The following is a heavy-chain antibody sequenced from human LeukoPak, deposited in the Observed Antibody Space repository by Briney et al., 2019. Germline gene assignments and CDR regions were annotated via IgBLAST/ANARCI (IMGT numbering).Heavy chain of an antibody. J-gene: IGHJ4*02. CDR1: GFTFSSYS. V-gene: IGHV3-21*01. CDR2: ISSSGTYI. D-gene: IGHD6-19*01. CDR3: ARDGAVAGYFDY. Sequence: GGSLRLSCAASGFTFSSYSMNWVRQAPGKGLEWVSSISSSGTYIYYADSVKGRFTISTDNAKNSLYLQMDSLRAEDTTVYYCARDGAVAGYFDYWGQGTLVTVSS.